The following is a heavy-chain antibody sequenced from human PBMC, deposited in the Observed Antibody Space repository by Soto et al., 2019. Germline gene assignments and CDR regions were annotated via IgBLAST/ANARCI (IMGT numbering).Heavy chain of an antibody. Sequence: PSETLSLTSAVSGYSISSGYYWGWLRQPPGKGLEWLGSIYHGGSTYYNPSLNSRVTLSIDMTNNHVSLILSSVTAADTAVYYCARVGPWVPYYYDSSPYTFENWFDPWGQGTLVTVSS. CDR2: IYHGGST. CDR3: ARVGPWVPYYYDSSPYTFENWFDP. D-gene: IGHD3-22*01. V-gene: IGHV4-38-2*01. CDR1: GYSISSGYY. J-gene: IGHJ5*02.